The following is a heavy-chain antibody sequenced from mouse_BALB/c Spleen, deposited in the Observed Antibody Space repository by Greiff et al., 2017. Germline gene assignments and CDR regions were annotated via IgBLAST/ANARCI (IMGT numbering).Heavy chain of an antibody. J-gene: IGHJ3*01. CDR3: ARDDYQGFAY. D-gene: IGHD2-4*01. V-gene: IGHV5-6*01. CDR1: GFTFSSYG. CDR2: ISSGGSYT. Sequence: EVKLMESGGDLVKPGGSLKLSCAASGFTFSSYGMSWVRQTPDKRLEWVATISSGGSYTYYPDSVKGRFTISRDNAKNTLYLQMSSLKSEDTAMYYCARDDYQGFAYWGQGTLVTVSA.